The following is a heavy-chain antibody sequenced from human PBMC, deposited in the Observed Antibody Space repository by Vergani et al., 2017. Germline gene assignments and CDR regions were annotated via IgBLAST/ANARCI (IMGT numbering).Heavy chain of an antibody. CDR1: GGSFSGYY. D-gene: IGHD2-15*01. CDR2: INHSGST. V-gene: IGHV4-34*01. Sequence: QVQLQQWGAGLLKPSETLSLTCAVYGGSFSGYYWSWIRQPPGKGLEWIGEINHSGSTNYNPSLKSRVTISVDTSKSQFSLNLSSVTAADTAVYYCTRHWAVVAANNWFDPWGQGTLVTVSS. CDR3: TRHWAVVAANNWFDP. J-gene: IGHJ5*02.